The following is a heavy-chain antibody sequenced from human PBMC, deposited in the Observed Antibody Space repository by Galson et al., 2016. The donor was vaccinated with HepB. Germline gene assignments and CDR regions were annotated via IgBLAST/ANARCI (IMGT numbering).Heavy chain of an antibody. Sequence: SLRLSCAASGFSLSDFYMDWVRQAPGKGLEWVGRSRNKINDYTTEYAASVRGRFAISRDESKNSVYLQMNSLKTEDTAVYYCAGSTGYGTDYYAGDFWGRGTLVSVSS. D-gene: IGHD4/OR15-4a*01. CDR3: AGSTGYGTDYYAGDF. CDR2: SRNKINDYTT. V-gene: IGHV3-72*01. CDR1: GFSLSDFY. J-gene: IGHJ4*02.